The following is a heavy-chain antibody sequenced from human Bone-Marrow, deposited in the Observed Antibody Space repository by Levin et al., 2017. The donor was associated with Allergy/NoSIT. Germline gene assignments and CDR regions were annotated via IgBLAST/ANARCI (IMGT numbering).Heavy chain of an antibody. Sequence: GGSLRLSCAASGFTFSSYALHWVRQAPGKGLEWVAVISYDGSEKYYADSVKGRFTISRDNSKNTLDLQMNSLRAEDTAVYYCAKFDYYDSSGYFYYYYGMDVWGQGTTVTVSS. CDR2: ISYDGSEK. V-gene: IGHV3-30*18. CDR3: AKFDYYDSSGYFYYYYGMDV. J-gene: IGHJ6*02. D-gene: IGHD3-22*01. CDR1: GFTFSSYA.